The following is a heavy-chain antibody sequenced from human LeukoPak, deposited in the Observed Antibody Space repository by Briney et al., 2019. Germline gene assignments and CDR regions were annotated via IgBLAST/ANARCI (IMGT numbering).Heavy chain of an antibody. V-gene: IGHV3-53*01. CDR2: IYTGGNT. D-gene: IGHD3-16*01. CDR3: ARSGFSWRGNFDY. CDR1: GFTVSSNY. J-gene: IGHJ4*02. Sequence: GGSLRLSCAASGFTVSSNYMNWVRQAPGKGLEWVSVIYTGGNTYYADSVKGRFTISRDNSRHTLDLQVNSLRAEDTAVYYCARSGFSWRGNFDYWGQGTLVTVSS.